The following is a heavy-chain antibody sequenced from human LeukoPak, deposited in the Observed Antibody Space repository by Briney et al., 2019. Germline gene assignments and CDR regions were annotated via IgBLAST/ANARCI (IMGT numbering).Heavy chain of an antibody. CDR3: ASLSYYYDSSGSRGWFDP. D-gene: IGHD3-22*01. CDR2: IYYSGST. V-gene: IGHV4-59*08. J-gene: IGHJ5*02. CDR1: GGSISSYY. Sequence: SETLSLTCTVSGGSISSYYWSWIRQPPGKGLEWIGYIYYSGSTNYNPTLKSRVTISVDTSKNQFSLKLSSVTAADTAVYYCASLSYYYDSSGSRGWFDPWGQGTLVTVSS.